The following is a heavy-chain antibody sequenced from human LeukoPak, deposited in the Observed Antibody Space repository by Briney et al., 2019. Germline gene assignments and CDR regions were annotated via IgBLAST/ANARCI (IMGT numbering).Heavy chain of an antibody. CDR3: ARSYSSTWYGDFHH. CDR2: ISYSGST. Sequence: PSETLSLTCTVSGGSISSYYWTWFRQPPGKGLEWIGYISYSGSTNYNPSLKSRVTISVDTSKNQFSLKLSSVTAADTAVNYCARSYSSTWYGDFHHWGQGTLVTVSS. D-gene: IGHD6-13*01. V-gene: IGHV4-59*01. CDR1: GGSISSYY. J-gene: IGHJ1*01.